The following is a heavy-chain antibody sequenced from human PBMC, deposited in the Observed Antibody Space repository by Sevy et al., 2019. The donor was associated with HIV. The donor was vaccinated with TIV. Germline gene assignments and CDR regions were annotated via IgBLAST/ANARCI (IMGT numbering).Heavy chain of an antibody. CDR3: ARVTGYSSSWDDYYYMDV. CDR2: IYYSGST. Sequence: SETLSLTCTVSGGSISSYYWSWIRQPPGKGLEWIGYIYYSGSTNYNPSLKSRVTISVDTSKNQFSLKLGSVTAADTAVYYCARVTGYSSSWDDYYYMDVWGKGTTVTVSS. J-gene: IGHJ6*03. D-gene: IGHD6-13*01. V-gene: IGHV4-59*01. CDR1: GGSISSYY.